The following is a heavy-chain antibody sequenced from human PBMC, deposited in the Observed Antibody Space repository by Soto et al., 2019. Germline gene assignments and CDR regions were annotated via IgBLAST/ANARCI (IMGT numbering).Heavy chain of an antibody. Sequence: GGSLRLSCAASGFPFSSYGMHWVRQAPGKGLDWVGVIWYDGSNKDYAESVKGRFTISRDNSKNMLYLQMNSLRADDTAVYYCASSTNWGQGXLVTVYS. CDR2: IWYDGSNK. J-gene: IGHJ4*02. CDR1: GFPFSSYG. CDR3: ASSTN. V-gene: IGHV3-33*03.